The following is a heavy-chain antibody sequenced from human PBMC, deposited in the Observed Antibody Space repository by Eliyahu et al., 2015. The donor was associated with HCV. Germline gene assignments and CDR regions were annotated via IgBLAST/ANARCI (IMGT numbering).Heavy chain of an antibody. J-gene: IGHJ5*02. V-gene: IGHV4-59*01. CDR3: ASGGGGIAVTGTGGWFDP. CDR2: IHYSGST. CDR1: GGSXTTXY. Sequence: QVQLQESGPGLVKPSETLSLTCXVSGGSXTTXYWSWIRQXPGKGLQWIGYIHYSGSTNYNPSLKSRVTMSLDTSKNQFSLNLTSVTAADTAMYYCASGGGGIAVTGTGGWFDPWGQGTLVTVSS. D-gene: IGHD6-19*01.